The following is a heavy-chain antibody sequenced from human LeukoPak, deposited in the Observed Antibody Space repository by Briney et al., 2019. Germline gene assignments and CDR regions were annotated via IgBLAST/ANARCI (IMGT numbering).Heavy chain of an antibody. Sequence: RASVKVSCKASGGTFSSYAISWVRQAPGQGLEWMGGIIPIFGTANYAQKFQGRVTITADESTSTAYMELSSLRSEDTAVYYCARAGVAARRGPFDYWGQGTLVTVSS. CDR2: IIPIFGTA. CDR3: ARAGVAARRGPFDY. V-gene: IGHV1-69*13. J-gene: IGHJ4*02. CDR1: GGTFSSYA. D-gene: IGHD6-6*01.